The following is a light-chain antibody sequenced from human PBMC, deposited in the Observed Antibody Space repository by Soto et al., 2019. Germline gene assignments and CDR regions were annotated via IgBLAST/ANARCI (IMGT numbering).Light chain of an antibody. J-gene: IGLJ1*01. CDR1: KLGDKY. Sequence: SYELTQPPSVSVSPGQTASITCSGDKLGDKYACWYQQKPGQSPVLVIYQDSKRPSGIPERFSGSNSGNTATLTISGTQAMDEADYSCQAWDSSTHYVFGTGTKLTVL. CDR2: QDS. CDR3: QAWDSSTHYV. V-gene: IGLV3-1*01.